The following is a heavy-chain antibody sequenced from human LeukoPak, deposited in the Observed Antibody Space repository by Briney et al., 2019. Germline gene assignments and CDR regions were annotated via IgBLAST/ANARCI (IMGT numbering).Heavy chain of an antibody. CDR2: IYYSGST. CDR3: ARLTYYYGSGSHNWFDP. D-gene: IGHD3-10*01. V-gene: IGHV4-59*01. Sequence: SSETLSLTCTVSGGSISSYYWSWIRQPPGKGLEWIGYIYYSGSTNYNPSLKSRVTISVDTSKNQFSLKLSSVTAADTAVYYCARLTYYYGSGSHNWFDPWGQGTPVTVSS. CDR1: GGSISSYY. J-gene: IGHJ5*02.